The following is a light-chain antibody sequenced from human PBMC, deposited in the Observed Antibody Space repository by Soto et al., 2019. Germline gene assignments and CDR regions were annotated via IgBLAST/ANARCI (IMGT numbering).Light chain of an antibody. CDR2: GAS. CDR3: QQFGSSLALI. V-gene: IGKV3-15*01. CDR1: QSVSSN. Sequence: EIVMTQSPATLSVSPGEGATLSCRASQSVSSNLTWYQQKPGQAPRLLIYGASTRATGVPARFSGSGSGTEFTLTINGLEPEDAAVYYCQQFGSSLALIFGGGTKVEIK. J-gene: IGKJ4*01.